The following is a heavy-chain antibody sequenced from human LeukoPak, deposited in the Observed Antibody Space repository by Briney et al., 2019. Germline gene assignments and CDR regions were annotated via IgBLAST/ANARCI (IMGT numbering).Heavy chain of an antibody. D-gene: IGHD1-1*01. V-gene: IGHV4-59*01. Sequence: SETLSLTCGVSGGSMTGYYWTWIRQPPGKGLEWIGYIYYSGSINYNPSLKSQLTISVDTSKNQFSLKLSSVTAADTAVYYCARLRGNNFPDYWGQGTLVTVSS. CDR2: IYYSGSI. CDR1: GGSMTGYY. J-gene: IGHJ4*02. CDR3: ARLRGNNFPDY.